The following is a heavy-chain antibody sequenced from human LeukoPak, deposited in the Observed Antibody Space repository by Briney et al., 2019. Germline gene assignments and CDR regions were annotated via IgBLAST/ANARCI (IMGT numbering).Heavy chain of an antibody. Sequence: ASVKVSCKASGYTFTSYGISWVRQAPGQGLEWMGWISAYNGNTNYAQKLQGRVTMTTDTSTSTAYMELRSLRSDDTAVYYCARVYGDYVTVSFAFDIWGQGTMVTVSS. V-gene: IGHV1-18*01. D-gene: IGHD4-17*01. CDR3: ARVYGDYVTVSFAFDI. CDR1: GYTFTSYG. J-gene: IGHJ3*02. CDR2: ISAYNGNT.